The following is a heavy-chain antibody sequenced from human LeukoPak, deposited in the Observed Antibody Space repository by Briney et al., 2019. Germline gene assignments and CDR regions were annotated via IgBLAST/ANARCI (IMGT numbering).Heavy chain of an antibody. D-gene: IGHD3-22*01. CDR1: GFTFSNYA. CDR2: ISGSGGST. CDR3: AKDRSYYDSSGYLDLGAFDI. Sequence: QPGGSLRLSCAASGFTFSNYAMSWVRQAPGKGLEWVSAISGSGGSTYYADSVKGRFTISRDNSKNTLYLQMNSLRAEDTAVYYCAKDRSYYDSSGYLDLGAFDIWGQGTMVTVSS. J-gene: IGHJ3*02. V-gene: IGHV3-23*01.